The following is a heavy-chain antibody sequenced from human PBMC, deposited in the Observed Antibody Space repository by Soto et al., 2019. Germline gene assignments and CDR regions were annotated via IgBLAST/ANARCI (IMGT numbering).Heavy chain of an antibody. J-gene: IGHJ3*02. CDR2: ISGSVGST. V-gene: IGHV3-23*01. CDR3: AKLKIFGVVRPANAFEI. D-gene: IGHD3-3*01. Sequence: EVQLLESGGGLVQPGGSLRLSCAASGFTFSSYAMSWVRQAPCKGLEWVSAISGSVGSTYYADSVKGRFTISRDNSTNTLYMQMNSLRAEDTAVYYCAKLKIFGVVRPANAFEILGQGTMVTVSS. CDR1: GFTFSSYA.